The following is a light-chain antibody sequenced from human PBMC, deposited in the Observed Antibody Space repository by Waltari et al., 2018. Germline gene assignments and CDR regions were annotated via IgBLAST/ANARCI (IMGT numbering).Light chain of an antibody. J-gene: IGKJ1*01. CDR3: LQRNNWPWT. Sequence: EIVMTQSPATLSLSPGERATLSCRASQSVSSSLAWYQQKPGQAPRLLIYGASNRATGIPDRFSGSGSGTDFTLTISSLEPGDVAVYYCLQRNNWPWTFGQGTKVEIK. CDR1: QSVSSS. V-gene: IGKV3-15*01. CDR2: GAS.